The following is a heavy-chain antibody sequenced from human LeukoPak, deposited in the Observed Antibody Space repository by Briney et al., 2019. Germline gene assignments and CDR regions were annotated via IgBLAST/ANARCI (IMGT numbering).Heavy chain of an antibody. Sequence: GGSLRLSCAASGFTFSSYAMSWVRQAPGKGLEWVSAISGSGGSTYYADSVKGRFTISRDNSKNTLYLQMNSLRAEDTAVYYCAKSVLLEGFPRYYFDYWGQGTLVTVSS. CDR2: ISGSGGST. CDR3: AKSVLLEGFPRYYFDY. V-gene: IGHV3-23*01. D-gene: IGHD2-15*01. J-gene: IGHJ4*02. CDR1: GFTFSSYA.